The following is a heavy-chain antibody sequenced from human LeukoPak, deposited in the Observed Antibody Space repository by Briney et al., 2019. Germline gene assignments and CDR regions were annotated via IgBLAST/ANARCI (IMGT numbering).Heavy chain of an antibody. V-gene: IGHV3-21*01. CDR1: GFTFSSYS. J-gene: IGHJ5*02. CDR2: ISSSSAYV. D-gene: IGHD2-2*01. Sequence: GGSLRLSCAASGFTFSSYSMNWVRQAPGKGLEWVSSISSSSAYVYYADSVRGRFTISRDNAKNSLYLRMNSLRAEDTAVYYCARGRGYCSSTSCQNWFDPWGQGTLVTVSS. CDR3: ARGRGYCSSTSCQNWFDP.